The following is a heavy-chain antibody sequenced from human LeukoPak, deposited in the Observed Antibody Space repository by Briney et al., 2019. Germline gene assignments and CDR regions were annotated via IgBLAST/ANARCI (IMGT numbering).Heavy chain of an antibody. CDR1: GGTFSSYA. J-gene: IGHJ5*02. CDR3: ARSQVGAIYWFDP. CDR2: IIPILGIA. D-gene: IGHD1-26*01. V-gene: IGHV1-69*04. Sequence: ASVKVSCKASGGTFSSYAISWVRQAPGQGLEWMGRIIPILGIANYAQKFQGRVTITADKSTSTAYMELSSLRSDDTAVYYCARSQVGAIYWFDPWGQGTLVTVSS.